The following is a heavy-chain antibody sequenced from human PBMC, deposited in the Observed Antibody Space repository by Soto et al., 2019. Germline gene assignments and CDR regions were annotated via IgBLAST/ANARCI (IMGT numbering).Heavy chain of an antibody. Sequence: GGSLRLSCAASGFTFSDYYMSWIRQAPGKGLEWVSYISSSSSYTNYADSVKGRFTISRDNAKNSLYLQMNSLRAEDTAVYYCARASGYDEKKRSDAFDIWGQGTVVTVSS. CDR3: ARASGYDEKKRSDAFDI. D-gene: IGHD5-12*01. J-gene: IGHJ3*02. CDR2: ISSSSSYT. CDR1: GFTFSDYY. V-gene: IGHV3-11*03.